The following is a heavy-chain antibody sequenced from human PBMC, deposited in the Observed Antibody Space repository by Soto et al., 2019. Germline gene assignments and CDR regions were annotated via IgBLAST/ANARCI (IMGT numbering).Heavy chain of an antibody. V-gene: IGHV4-31*03. Sequence: SETLSLTCTVSGGSISSGGYYWSWIRQHPGKGLEWIGYIYYSGSTYYNPSLKSRVTISVDTSKNQFSLKLSSVTAADTAFYYCARFSHYYGSGSYYWFDPWGQGTLVTVSS. CDR1: GGSISSGGYY. J-gene: IGHJ5*02. CDR3: ARFSHYYGSGSYYWFDP. CDR2: IYYSGST. D-gene: IGHD3-10*01.